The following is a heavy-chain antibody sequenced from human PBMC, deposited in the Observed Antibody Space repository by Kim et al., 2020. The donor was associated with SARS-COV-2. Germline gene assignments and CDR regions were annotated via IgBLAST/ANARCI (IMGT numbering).Heavy chain of an antibody. CDR1: GFTFSSYG. Sequence: GGSLRLSCAASGFTFSSYGMHWVRQAPGKGLEWVAVIWYDGSNKYYADSVKGRFTISRDNSKNTLYLQMNSLRAEDTAVYYCAKDGLNIVGADPPFDLWGRGTLVTVSS. CDR3: AKDGLNIVGADPPFDL. D-gene: IGHD1-26*01. J-gene: IGHJ2*01. V-gene: IGHV3-33*06. CDR2: IWYDGSNK.